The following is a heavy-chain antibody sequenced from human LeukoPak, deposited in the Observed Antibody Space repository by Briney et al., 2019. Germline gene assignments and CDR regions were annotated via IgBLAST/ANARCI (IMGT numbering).Heavy chain of an antibody. CDR3: ARDLATMVRGDRLFDP. D-gene: IGHD3-10*01. CDR1: GFTFSSYS. V-gene: IGHV3-21*01. CDR2: ISSSSSYI. Sequence: GGSLRLSCAASGFTFSSYSMNWVRQAPGKGLEWVSSISSSSSYIYYADSVKGRFTISRDNAKNSLYLQMNSLRAEDTAVYYCARDLATMVRGDRLFDPWGQGTLVTVSS. J-gene: IGHJ5*02.